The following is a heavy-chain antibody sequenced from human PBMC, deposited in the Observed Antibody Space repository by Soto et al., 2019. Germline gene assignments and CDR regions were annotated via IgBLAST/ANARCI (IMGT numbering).Heavy chain of an antibody. Sequence: QVQLVQSGAEVKKPGASVKVSCKASGYTFTSYGISWVRQAPGQGLEWMGWISAYNGNTNYAQKLQGRVTMTTETSPSRAYMELRGRRSDDTAVYYCARAYCSGGSCYSPWASDPWGQGTLVTVSS. CDR3: ARAYCSGGSCYSPWASDP. CDR1: GYTFTSYG. CDR2: ISAYNGNT. V-gene: IGHV1-18*01. J-gene: IGHJ5*02. D-gene: IGHD2-15*01.